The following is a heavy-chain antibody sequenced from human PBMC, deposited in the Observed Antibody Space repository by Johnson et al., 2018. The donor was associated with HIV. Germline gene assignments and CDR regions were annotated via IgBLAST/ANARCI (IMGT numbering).Heavy chain of an antibody. CDR3: ARWGEQQLVNAFDI. CDR1: GFSFSSYG. D-gene: IGHD6-13*01. J-gene: IGHJ3*02. Sequence: VQLVESGGGVVQPGRSLRLSCAASGFSFSSYGMHWVRQAPGKGLEWVAVISYDGSNKYYADSVKGRFTISRDNSKNTLYLQMNSLRAEDTAVYYCARWGEQQLVNAFDIWGQGTMVTVSS. CDR2: ISYDGSNK. V-gene: IGHV3-30*03.